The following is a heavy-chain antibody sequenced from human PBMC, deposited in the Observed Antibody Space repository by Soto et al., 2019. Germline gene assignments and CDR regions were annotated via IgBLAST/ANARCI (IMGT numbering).Heavy chain of an antibody. D-gene: IGHD5-12*01. Sequence: QVQLQQWGAGLLKPSETLSLTCAVYGGSFSGYYWSWIRQPPGKGLDWIGEINHGGSTNYNPSLKSRVTISIDKSKNQLSLKLSSVTAADTAVYYCASGGQTIIPKDWGQGTLVTVSS. V-gene: IGHV4-34*02. J-gene: IGHJ4*02. CDR3: ASGGQTIIPKD. CDR2: INHGGST. CDR1: GGSFSGYY.